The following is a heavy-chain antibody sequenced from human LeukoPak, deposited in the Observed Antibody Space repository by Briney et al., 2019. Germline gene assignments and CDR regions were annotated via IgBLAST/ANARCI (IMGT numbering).Heavy chain of an antibody. CDR2: VSVSGDST. V-gene: IGHV3-23*01. CDR1: GFTFTGYA. D-gene: IGHD4-17*01. J-gene: IGHJ4*02. CDR3: AKGRGVTTRPHFDY. Sequence: GGSLRLSCAASGFTFTGYAMNWVRQAPGKGLEWFSTVSVSGDSTYYADSVKGRFTISRDNSKDTLYLQMHSLRAEDTALYYCAKGRGVTTRPHFDYWGQGTLVTVSS.